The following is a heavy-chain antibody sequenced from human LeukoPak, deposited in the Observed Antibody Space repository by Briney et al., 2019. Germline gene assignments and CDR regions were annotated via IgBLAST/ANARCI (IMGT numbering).Heavy chain of an antibody. CDR1: GFTFTSYW. CDR2: ITSDGSST. CDR3: ASGDGHGFDI. V-gene: IGHV3-74*01. Sequence: PGGSLTLSCAASGFTFTSYWMHWVRQVPGKGLVWVSRITSDGSSTSYAGSVKGRFTISRDNAKDTLYLQMNSLRPEDTAVYYCASGDGHGFDIWGQGTMVTVSS. J-gene: IGHJ3*02. D-gene: IGHD5-24*01.